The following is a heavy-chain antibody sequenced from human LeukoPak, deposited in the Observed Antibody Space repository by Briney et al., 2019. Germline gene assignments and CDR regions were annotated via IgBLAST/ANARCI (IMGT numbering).Heavy chain of an antibody. V-gene: IGHV4-61*02. J-gene: IGHJ6*03. Sequence: ETSETLSLTCTVSGGSISSGSYYWSWIRQPAGKGLEWIGRIYTSGSTNYNPSLKSRVTISVDTSKNQFSLKLSSVTAADTAVYYCARAKRIQLWPVLYYYMDVWGKGTTVTISS. CDR3: ARAKRIQLWPVLYYYMDV. CDR1: GGSISSGSYY. D-gene: IGHD5-18*01. CDR2: IYTSGST.